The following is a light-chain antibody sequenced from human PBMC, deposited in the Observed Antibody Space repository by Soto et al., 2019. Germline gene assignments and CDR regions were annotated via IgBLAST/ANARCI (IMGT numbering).Light chain of an antibody. CDR1: QSISGW. J-gene: IGKJ2*01. CDR3: QRYDSFSMYT. CDR2: DAS. V-gene: IGKV1-5*01. Sequence: DIQMTQSPSTLSASVGDRVTITCRASQSISGWLAWYQQRPGKAPKVLIYDASKLESGVPSRFSGSGSGTEFTLTIISLQPDDFATYYCQRYDSFSMYTFGQGTKVDIK.